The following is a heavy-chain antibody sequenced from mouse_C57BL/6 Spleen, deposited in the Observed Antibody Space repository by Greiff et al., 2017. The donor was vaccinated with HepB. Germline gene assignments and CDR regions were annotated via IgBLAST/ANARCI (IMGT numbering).Heavy chain of an antibody. D-gene: IGHD4-1*01. V-gene: IGHV1-82*01. CDR3: ARSVGIDY. CDR1: GYAFSSSW. Sequence: VKLQESGPELVKPGASVKISCKASGYAFSSSWMNWVKQRPGKGLEWIGRIYPGDGDTNYNGKFKGKATLTADKSSSTAYMQLSSLTSEDSAVYFCARSVGIDYWGQGTTLTVSS. J-gene: IGHJ2*01. CDR2: IYPGDGDT.